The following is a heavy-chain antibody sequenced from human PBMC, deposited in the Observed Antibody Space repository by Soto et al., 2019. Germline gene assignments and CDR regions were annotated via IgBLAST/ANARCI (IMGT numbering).Heavy chain of an antibody. CDR3: AHTYSSSPDDGFDV. D-gene: IGHD6-6*01. V-gene: IGHV2-5*02. CDR1: GFSLNTRGVG. Sequence: ITLKESGHTLVKPTQMLTLTCTFSGFSLNTRGVGVGWIRPPPGGALEWLALIYWDADKRYSPSLRIRLTLTKDTSKNQVVLTMTTMEPLDTGTYYCAHTYSSSPDDGFDVWGKGTRVTVSS. J-gene: IGHJ3*01. CDR2: IYWDADK.